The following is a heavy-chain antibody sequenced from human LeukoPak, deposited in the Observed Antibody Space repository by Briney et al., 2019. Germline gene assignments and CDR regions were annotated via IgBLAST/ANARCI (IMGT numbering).Heavy chain of an antibody. CDR3: ARGSGGPHEFDY. CDR2: IGTAGDT. CDR1: GFTFSNYD. V-gene: IGHV3-13*01. Sequence: GGSLRLSCAASGFTFSNYDMHWVRQTTGKGLEWVSGIGTAGDTYYTGSVKGRFSISRENAKNSLYLQMNSLRAGDTAVYYCARGSGGPHEFDYWGQGILVAVSS. D-gene: IGHD1-26*01. J-gene: IGHJ4*02.